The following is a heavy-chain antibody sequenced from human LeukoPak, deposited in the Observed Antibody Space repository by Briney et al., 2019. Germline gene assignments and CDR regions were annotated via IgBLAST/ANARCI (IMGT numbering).Heavy chain of an antibody. D-gene: IGHD1-14*01. V-gene: IGHV3-33*06. CDR1: GFTFNTYG. CDR2: VWSDGSNR. J-gene: IGHJ4*02. CDR3: AKSNTESQTTVGN. Sequence: GGSLRLSCAASGFTFNTYGMHWVRQAPGKGLEWIADVWSDGSNRFYADSVEGRFTISRDNSKNTLYLQMNSLRAEDTAVYYCAKSNTESQTTVGNWGQGTLVSVSS.